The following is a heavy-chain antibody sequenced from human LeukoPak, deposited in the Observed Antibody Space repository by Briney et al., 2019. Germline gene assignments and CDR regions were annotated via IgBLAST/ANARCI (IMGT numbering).Heavy chain of an antibody. CDR2: IYYSGST. D-gene: IGHD1-7*01. Sequence: PSETLSLTCAVSGGSISSYYWSWIRQPPGKGLEWIGYIYYSGSTNYNPSLKSRVTISVDTSKNQFSLKLSSVTAADTAVYYCARDNWNYGSSMDVWGQGTTVTVSS. V-gene: IGHV4-59*01. J-gene: IGHJ6*02. CDR3: ARDNWNYGSSMDV. CDR1: GGSISSYY.